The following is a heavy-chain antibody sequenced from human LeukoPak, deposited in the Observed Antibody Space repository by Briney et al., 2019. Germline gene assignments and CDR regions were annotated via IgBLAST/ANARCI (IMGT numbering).Heavy chain of an antibody. V-gene: IGHV4-39*01. Sequence: SETLSLTCTVSGGSISNNYYYCGWIRQPPGKGLEWTGSIYYSGGTYYNPSLKSRVTISIDTSKNQFSLKLNSVTAADTAVYYCARLVRYCSSDSCYPFDYWGQGTLVTVSS. J-gene: IGHJ4*02. CDR3: ARLVRYCSSDSCYPFDY. D-gene: IGHD2-2*01. CDR1: GGSISNNYYY. CDR2: IYYSGGT.